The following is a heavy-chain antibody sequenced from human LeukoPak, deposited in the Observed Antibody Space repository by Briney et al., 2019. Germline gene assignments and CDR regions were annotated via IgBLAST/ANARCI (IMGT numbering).Heavy chain of an antibody. V-gene: IGHV1-3*01. CDR1: GHTFTSYA. J-gene: IGHJ4*02. Sequence: ASVKVSCKASGHTFTSYAMHWVRQAPGQRLEWMGWINAGNGNTKYSQKFQGRVTITRDTSASTAYMELSSLRSEDTAVYYCAVGIAAAGTTYYFDYWGQGTLVTVSS. CDR2: INAGNGNT. D-gene: IGHD6-13*01. CDR3: AVGIAAAGTTYYFDY.